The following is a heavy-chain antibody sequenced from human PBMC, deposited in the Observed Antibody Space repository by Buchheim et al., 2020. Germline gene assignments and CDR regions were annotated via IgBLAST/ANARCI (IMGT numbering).Heavy chain of an antibody. V-gene: IGHV3-23*01. Sequence: EVQLLESGGGLVQPGGSLRLSCAASGFTFSSYAMSWVRQAPGKGLEWVSAISGSGGSTYYADSVKGRFTISRDNSKNTLYLQMNSLGAEDTAVYYCAKDGGGVGIALPVYFDYWGQGTL. CDR2: ISGSGGST. CDR3: AKDGGGVGIALPVYFDY. CDR1: GFTFSSYA. J-gene: IGHJ4*02. D-gene: IGHD6-13*01.